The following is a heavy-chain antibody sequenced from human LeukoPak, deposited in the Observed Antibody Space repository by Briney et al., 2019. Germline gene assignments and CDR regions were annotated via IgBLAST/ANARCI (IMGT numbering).Heavy chain of an antibody. D-gene: IGHD3-16*01. CDR3: ARGGQNDAFDI. CDR1: GFTFSSYA. Sequence: GGSLRLSCAASGFTFSSYAMSWVRQAPGKGLEWVSAISGSGGSTYYADSVKGRFTISRDNSKNTLYLQMGSLRAEDMAVYYCARGGQNDAFDIWGQGTMVTVSS. J-gene: IGHJ3*02. CDR2: ISGSGGST. V-gene: IGHV3-23*01.